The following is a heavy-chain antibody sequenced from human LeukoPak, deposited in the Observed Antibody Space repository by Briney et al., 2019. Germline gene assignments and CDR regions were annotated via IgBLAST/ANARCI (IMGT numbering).Heavy chain of an antibody. D-gene: IGHD4-17*01. CDR3: GGGYGDSIEYYFDY. CDR2: INHSGGT. V-gene: IGHV4-34*01. J-gene: IGHJ4*02. Sequence: SETLSLTCAVYGGSFSGYYWSWIRQPPGKGLEWIGEINHSGGTNYNPSLKSRVTISVDTSKNQFSLKLSSVTAADTAVYYCGGGYGDSIEYYFDYWGQGTLVTASP. CDR1: GGSFSGYY.